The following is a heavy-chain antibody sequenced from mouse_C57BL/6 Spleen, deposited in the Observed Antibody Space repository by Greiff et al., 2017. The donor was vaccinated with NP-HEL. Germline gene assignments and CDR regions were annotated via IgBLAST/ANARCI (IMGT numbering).Heavy chain of an antibody. CDR3: TRYYGSFDY. D-gene: IGHD1-1*01. CDR2: IDPETGGT. V-gene: IGHV1-15*01. CDR1: GYTFTDYE. J-gene: IGHJ2*01. Sequence: VKLVESGAELVRPGASVTLSCKASGYTFTDYEMHWVKQTPVHGLEWIGAIDPETGGTAYNQKFKGKAILTADKSSSTAYMELRSLTSEDSAVYYCTRYYGSFDYWGQGTTLTVSS.